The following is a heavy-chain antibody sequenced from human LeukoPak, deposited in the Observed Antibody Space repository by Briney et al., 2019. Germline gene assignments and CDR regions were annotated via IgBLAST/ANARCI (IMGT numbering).Heavy chain of an antibody. V-gene: IGHV4-61*02. D-gene: IGHD6-6*01. CDR1: GGSISSGSYY. CDR3: ARDHEYSSSWGGYVAFDI. Sequence: SQTLSLTCSVSGGSISSGSYYWSWIRQPAGKGLEWIGRIYTSGSTNYNPSLKSRVTMSVDTSKNQFSLKLSSVTAADTAVYYCARDHEYSSSWGGYVAFDIWGQGTMVTVSS. CDR2: IYTSGST. J-gene: IGHJ3*02.